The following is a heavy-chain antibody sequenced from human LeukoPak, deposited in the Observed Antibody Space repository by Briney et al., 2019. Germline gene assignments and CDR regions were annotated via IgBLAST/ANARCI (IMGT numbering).Heavy chain of an antibody. CDR3: AREAYCSGGSCLPLDV. CDR2: ISGRSTYI. Sequence: GGSLRLSCAASGFTFSSYWMSWVRQAPGKGLEWVSSISGRSTYIYYADSMKGRFTISRDNAKNSLYLQMSSLRAEDTAVYYCAREAYCSGGSCLPLDVWGQGTTVTVSS. CDR1: GFTFSSYW. D-gene: IGHD2-15*01. V-gene: IGHV3-21*01. J-gene: IGHJ6*02.